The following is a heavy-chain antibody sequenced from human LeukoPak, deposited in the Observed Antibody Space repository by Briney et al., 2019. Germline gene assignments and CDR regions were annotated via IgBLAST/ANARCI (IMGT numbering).Heavy chain of an antibody. Sequence: PGGSLRLSCAASGFTFSSSAMSWVRQAPGKGLEWVSAISNNGGYTYYADSVQGRFTIPRDNSKSTLFLQMNSLRADDTAVYYCAKVGTGDLFRALDYWGQGTLVTVSS. D-gene: IGHD1-14*01. CDR2: ISNNGGYT. J-gene: IGHJ4*02. CDR1: GFTFSSSA. CDR3: AKVGTGDLFRALDY. V-gene: IGHV3-23*01.